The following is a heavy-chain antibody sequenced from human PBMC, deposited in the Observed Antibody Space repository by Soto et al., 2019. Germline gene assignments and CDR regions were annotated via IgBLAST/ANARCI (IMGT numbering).Heavy chain of an antibody. CDR3: ARRGSGGSCDF. J-gene: IGHJ4*02. V-gene: IGHV1-2*02. Sequence: ASVKVSCKTSGYTFTNFYIHWVRLAPGKGLEWMGWINPKNGGTSHAQKFQGRVTMTRDTSRSTVYMELSRLTSDDRGIYSCARRGSGGSCDFWGQGTLVT. CDR1: GYTFTNFY. D-gene: IGHD2-15*01. CDR2: INPKNGGT.